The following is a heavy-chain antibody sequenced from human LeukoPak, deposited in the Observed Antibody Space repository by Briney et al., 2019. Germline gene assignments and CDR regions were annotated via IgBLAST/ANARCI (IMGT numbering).Heavy chain of an antibody. D-gene: IGHD6-13*01. CDR1: GFTFSDHY. Sequence: GGSLRLSCAASGFTFSDHYMSWIRQAPGKGLEWVSYISHTGTTMYYADSVKGRFTLSRDNARNSLYLQMNSLKTEDTAVYYCTTGLLMGGIAAAGISHPIVGSNYWGQGTLVTVSS. J-gene: IGHJ4*02. CDR2: ISHTGTTM. V-gene: IGHV3-11*01. CDR3: TTGLLMGGIAAAGISHPIVGSNY.